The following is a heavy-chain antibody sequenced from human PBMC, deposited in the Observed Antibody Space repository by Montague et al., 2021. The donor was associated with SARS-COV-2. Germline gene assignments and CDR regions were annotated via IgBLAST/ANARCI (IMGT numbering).Heavy chain of an antibody. V-gene: IGHV4-34*01. CDR3: ARGRYQNHLVLVVITSQEGYFDS. Sequence: SETLSLTCAVYGDSFSGYYWNWIRQPPGRGLGWIGEINLSGSAXXXPSXXXRVTMSADTSKNQFSLRLTSVTAADTAIYYCARGRYQNHLVLVVITSQEGYFDSWGQGTLVSVSS. D-gene: IGHD3-22*01. CDR1: GDSFSGYY. CDR2: INLSGSA. J-gene: IGHJ4*02.